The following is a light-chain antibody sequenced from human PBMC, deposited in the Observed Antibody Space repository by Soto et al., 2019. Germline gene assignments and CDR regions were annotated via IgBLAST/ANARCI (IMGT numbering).Light chain of an antibody. CDR1: QSVSSN. J-gene: IGKJ1*01. CDR3: QQYNNWPRT. V-gene: IGKV3-15*01. CDR2: GAS. Sequence: VVSQSPATLSVARGERATLSCRASQSVSSNLSWYQQKPGQAPRLLIYGASTRATGIPARFSGSGSGTEFTLTISSLQSEDFAVYYCQQYNNWPRTFGQGTIVAIK.